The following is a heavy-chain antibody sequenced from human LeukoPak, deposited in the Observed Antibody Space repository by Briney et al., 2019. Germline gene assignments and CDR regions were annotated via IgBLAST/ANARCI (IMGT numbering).Heavy chain of an antibody. CDR2: INHSGST. Sequence: SETLSLTCAVYGGSFSGYYWSWIRQPPGKGLEWIGEINHSGSTNYNPSLKSRVTISVDTSKNQFSLKLGSVTAADTAVYYCAREGPVRYYYYYYMDVWGKGTTVTVSS. V-gene: IGHV4-34*01. D-gene: IGHD3-10*02. J-gene: IGHJ6*03. CDR3: AREGPVRYYYYYYMDV. CDR1: GGSFSGYY.